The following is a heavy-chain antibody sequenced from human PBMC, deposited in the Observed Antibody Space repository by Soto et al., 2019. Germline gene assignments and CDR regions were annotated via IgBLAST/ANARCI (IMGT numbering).Heavy chain of an antibody. D-gene: IGHD2-15*01. V-gene: IGHV1-69*02. Sequence: QVQLVQSGAEEKKPGSSVKVSCKASGGTFSSYTINWVRQAPGQGLEWMGRIIPILSITNYRQQFQGRVTITAVRSMRTAYMELSSLTFEDMAVSYCATTPAYCSSGSCQAWFDPWGQGTLVTVSS. CDR3: ATTPAYCSSGSCQAWFDP. J-gene: IGHJ5*02. CDR1: GGTFSSYT. CDR2: IIPILSIT.